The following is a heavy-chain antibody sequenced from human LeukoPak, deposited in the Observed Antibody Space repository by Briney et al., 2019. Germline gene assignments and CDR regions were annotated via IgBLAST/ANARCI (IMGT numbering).Heavy chain of an antibody. CDR1: GFTFSNYG. V-gene: IGHV3-30*02. CDR2: IQNDGSNE. Sequence: GGSLRLSCAASGFTFSNYGMHWVRQAPGKGLEWEAFIQNDGSNEYYADSVRGRFTISRDNSKKTVHLQMNSLKTEDTALYYCAKDRGCFDPWGQGTLVTVSS. J-gene: IGHJ5*02. CDR3: AKDRGCFDP.